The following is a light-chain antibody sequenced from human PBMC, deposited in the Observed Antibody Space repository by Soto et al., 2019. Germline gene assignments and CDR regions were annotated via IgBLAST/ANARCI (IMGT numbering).Light chain of an antibody. J-gene: IGLJ1*01. CDR1: SNDIGGHDS. Sequence: QSALTQPASMSGSPGQSITISCTGTSNDIGGHDSVSWYQQSPGKVPRLIIYEVSNRPSGVSNRFSGSKSGNTASLTISGLQAEDEAVYYCSSYASSGGHNYVFATGTKLTVL. V-gene: IGLV2-14*01. CDR2: EVS. CDR3: SSYASSGGHNYV.